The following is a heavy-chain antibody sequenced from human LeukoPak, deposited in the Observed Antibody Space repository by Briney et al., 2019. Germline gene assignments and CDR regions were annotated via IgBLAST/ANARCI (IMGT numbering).Heavy chain of an antibody. V-gene: IGHV3-43*02. J-gene: IGHJ4*02. CDR2: ISGDGGST. D-gene: IGHD6-13*01. CDR3: AKDFMAAAGSPSFDY. CDR1: GFTFDDYA. Sequence: PGGSLRLSCAASGFTFDDYAMHWVRQAPGKGLEWVSLISGDGGSTYYADSVKGRFTISRDNSKNSLYVQMNSLRTEDTALYYCAKDFMAAAGSPSFDYWGQGTLVTVSS.